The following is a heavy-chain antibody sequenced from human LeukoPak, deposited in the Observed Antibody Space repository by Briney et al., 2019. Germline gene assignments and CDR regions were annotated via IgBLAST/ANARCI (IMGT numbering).Heavy chain of an antibody. CDR2: IYYSGST. CDR3: ARVPLYSSSWYFGFDP. J-gene: IGHJ5*02. V-gene: IGHV4-59*01. CDR1: GGPISSYY. Sequence: SETLSLTCTVSGGPISSYYWSWIRQPPGKGLEWIGYIYYSGSTNYNPSLKSRVTISVDTSKTQFSLKLSSVTAADTAVYYCARVPLYSSSWYFGFDPWGQGTLVTVSS. D-gene: IGHD6-13*01.